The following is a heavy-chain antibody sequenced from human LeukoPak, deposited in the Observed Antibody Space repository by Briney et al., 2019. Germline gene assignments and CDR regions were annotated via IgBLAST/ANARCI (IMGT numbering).Heavy chain of an antibody. V-gene: IGHV4-59*12. D-gene: IGHD6-13*01. CDR1: GGSISSYY. CDR2: IYYSGST. CDR3: AREIRAAASFDY. Sequence: PSEALSLTCTVSGGSISSYYWSWIRQPPGKGLEWIGYIYYSGSTNYNPSLKSRVTISVDTSKNQFSLKLSSVTAADTAVYYCAREIRAAASFDYWGQGTLVTVSS. J-gene: IGHJ4*02.